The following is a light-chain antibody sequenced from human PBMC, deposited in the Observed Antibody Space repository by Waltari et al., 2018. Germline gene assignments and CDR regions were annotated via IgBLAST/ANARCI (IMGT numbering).Light chain of an antibody. J-gene: IGKJ2*01. Sequence: DIVMTQSPDSLAVSLGERAPITCKSSQTVLYSDTNKNYLAWYQQKPGQSPKLLIYWASTRQSWVPDRFSGSGSGTDFTLTVSSLQAEDVAVYYCQQYYTTPYTFGQGTKLEIK. CDR3: QQYYTTPYT. CDR1: QTVLYSDTNKNY. V-gene: IGKV4-1*01. CDR2: WAS.